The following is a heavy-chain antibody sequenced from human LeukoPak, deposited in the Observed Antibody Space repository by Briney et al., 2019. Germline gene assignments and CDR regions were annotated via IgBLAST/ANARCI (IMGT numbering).Heavy chain of an antibody. V-gene: IGHV3-21*01. CDR2: ITSGSSHI. CDR3: ARDPYSGSYGADYYYYMDV. J-gene: IGHJ6*03. Sequence: GGSLRLSCAASGFAFSSYNMNWVRQTPGQGLEWVSSITSGSSHIYYADSVKGRFTISRDNAKSSLYLQMNSLRAEDTAVYYCARDPYSGSYGADYYYYMDVWGKGTTVTISS. CDR1: GFAFSSYN. D-gene: IGHD1-26*01.